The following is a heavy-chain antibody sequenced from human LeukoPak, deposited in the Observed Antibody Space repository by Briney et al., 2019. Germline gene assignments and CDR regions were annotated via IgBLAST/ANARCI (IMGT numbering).Heavy chain of an antibody. CDR2: ISYDGSNK. CDR3: AKRDTAMVFQH. V-gene: IGHV3-30*18. D-gene: IGHD5-18*01. J-gene: IGHJ1*01. Sequence: GGSLRLSCAASGFTFSSYGMHWVRQAPGKGLEWVAVISYDGSNKYYADPVKGRFTISRDNSKNTLYLQMNSLRAEDTAVYYCAKRDTAMVFQHWGQGTLVTVSS. CDR1: GFTFSSYG.